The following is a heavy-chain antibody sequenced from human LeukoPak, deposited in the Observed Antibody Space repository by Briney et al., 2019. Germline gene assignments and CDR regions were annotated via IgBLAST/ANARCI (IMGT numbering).Heavy chain of an antibody. CDR3: ATIFGVVMSFFDY. Sequence: ASVKVSCKASGYTFTGYYMHWVRQAPGQGLEWMGRINPNSGGTNYAQKFQGRVTMTRDTSTSTAYMELSRLRSDDTAVYYCATIFGVVMSFFDYWGQGTLVTVSS. J-gene: IGHJ4*02. V-gene: IGHV1-2*06. CDR1: GYTFTGYY. D-gene: IGHD3-3*01. CDR2: INPNSGGT.